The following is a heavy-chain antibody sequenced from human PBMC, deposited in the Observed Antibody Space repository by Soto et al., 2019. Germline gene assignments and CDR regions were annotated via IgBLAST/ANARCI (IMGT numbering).Heavy chain of an antibody. D-gene: IGHD2-2*01. CDR2: MYYSGST. Sequence: QVQLQESGPGLVKPSQTLSLTCAVSGGSISSGGYYWTWIRQHPGKGLEWIGYMYYSGSTYYTPSLKSRVTISVDTSKNQCSLQLSSVTAADTAVYYCARYYCTSTTCYAYAFDIWGQGTIVTVSS. CDR1: GGSISSGGYY. CDR3: ARYYCTSTTCYAYAFDI. V-gene: IGHV4-31*11. J-gene: IGHJ3*02.